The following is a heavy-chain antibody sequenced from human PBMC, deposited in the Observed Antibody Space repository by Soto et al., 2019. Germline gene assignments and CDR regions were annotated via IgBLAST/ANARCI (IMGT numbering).Heavy chain of an antibody. V-gene: IGHV4-39*01. CDR2: IYYSGST. CDR3: ARRHYGNYFDY. D-gene: IGHD4-17*01. CDR1: GGSISSSSYY. J-gene: IGHJ4*02. Sequence: PSETLSLTCTVSGGSISSSSYYWGWIRQPPGKGLEWIGSIYYSGSTYYNPSLKSRVTISVDTSKNQFSLKLSSVTAADTAVYYCARRHYGNYFDYWGQGTLVTVSS.